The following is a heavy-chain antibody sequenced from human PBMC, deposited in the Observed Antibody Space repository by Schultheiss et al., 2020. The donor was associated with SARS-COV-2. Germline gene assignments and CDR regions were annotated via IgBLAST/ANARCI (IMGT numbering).Heavy chain of an antibody. J-gene: IGHJ4*02. CDR2: IDWDDDK. V-gene: IGHV2-70*12. Sequence: TLSLTCTVSGGSISSGGYYWGWIRQPPGKALEWLARIDWDDDKYYSTSLKTRLTISKDTSKNQVVLTMTNMDPVDTATYYCAHSTLFLTGYYPFNYWGQGTLVTVSS. D-gene: IGHD3-9*01. CDR3: AHSTLFLTGYYPFNY. CDR1: GGSISSGGYY.